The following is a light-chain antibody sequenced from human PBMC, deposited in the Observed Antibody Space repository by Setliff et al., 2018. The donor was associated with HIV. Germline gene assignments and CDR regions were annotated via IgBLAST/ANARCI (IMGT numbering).Light chain of an antibody. CDR1: SSDVGGYNL. V-gene: IGLV2-23*02. CDR3: FSYAGSSIFV. J-gene: IGLJ3*02. CDR2: EVT. Sequence: QSALAQSASVSGSPGQSITISCTGTSSDVGGYNLVSWYQQHPGDGPKLMIYEVTKRPSGVSDRFSGSKSGNTASLTISGLQAEDEADYYCFSYAGSSIFVFGGGTKVTVL.